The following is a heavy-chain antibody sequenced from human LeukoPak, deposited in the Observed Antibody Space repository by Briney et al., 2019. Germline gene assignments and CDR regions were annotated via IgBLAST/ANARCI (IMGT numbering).Heavy chain of an antibody. V-gene: IGHV3-21*04. J-gene: IGHJ4*02. CDR3: ARAPLAVAGTLNY. Sequence: NPGGSLRRSCAASGFTFSSYSMNWVRQAPGNGLEWVSSISSRSSYIYYADGVKGRFAISRDNAQHSLYMQMNSLRAEDPAVYYCARAPLAVAGTLNYWGQGTLVNVSS. CDR1: GFTFSSYS. CDR2: ISSRSSYI. D-gene: IGHD6-19*01.